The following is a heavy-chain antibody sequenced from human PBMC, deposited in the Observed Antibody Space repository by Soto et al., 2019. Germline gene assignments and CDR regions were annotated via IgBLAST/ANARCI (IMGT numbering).Heavy chain of an antibody. CDR3: ARDSYSGGWYEPLYYYYYYMDV. Sequence: GASVKVSCKASGYTFTSYGISWVRQAPGQGLEWMGWISAYNGNTNYAQKLQGRVTMTTDTSTSTAYMELGSLRSDDTAVYYCARDSYSGGWYEPLYYYYYYMDVWGKGTTVTVSS. CDR2: ISAYNGNT. J-gene: IGHJ6*03. V-gene: IGHV1-18*01. CDR1: GYTFTSYG. D-gene: IGHD6-19*01.